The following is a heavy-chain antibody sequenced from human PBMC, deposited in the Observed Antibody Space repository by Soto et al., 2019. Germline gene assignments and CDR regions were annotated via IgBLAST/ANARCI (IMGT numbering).Heavy chain of an antibody. V-gene: IGHV3-23*01. D-gene: IGHD2-15*01. CDR2: ISGSGGST. CDR1: GFTFSSYA. CDR3: AKHSRYCSGGSCYP. Sequence: GGSLRLSCAASGFTFSSYAMSWVRQAPGKGLEWVSAISGSGGSTYYADSVKGRFTISRDNSKNTLYLQMNSLRAEDTAVYYCAKHSRYCSGGSCYPLGQGTLVTVSS. J-gene: IGHJ5*02.